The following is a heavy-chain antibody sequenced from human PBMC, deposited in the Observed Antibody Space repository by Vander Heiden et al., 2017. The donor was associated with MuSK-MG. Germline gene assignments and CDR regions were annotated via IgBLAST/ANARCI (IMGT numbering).Heavy chain of an antibody. CDR3: AKEGIRGAFDI. Sequence: EVQLLASGGGLVQPGGSLRLSCAASGFPFSSYAMSWVRQAPGRGLEWVSAISGSGGSTYDADSVKGRFTISRDNSKNTLYLQMNSLRAEERAVYYGAKEGIRGAFDIWGQGTMVTVSS. D-gene: IGHD2-15*01. CDR2: ISGSGGST. J-gene: IGHJ3*02. CDR1: GFPFSSYA. V-gene: IGHV3-23*01.